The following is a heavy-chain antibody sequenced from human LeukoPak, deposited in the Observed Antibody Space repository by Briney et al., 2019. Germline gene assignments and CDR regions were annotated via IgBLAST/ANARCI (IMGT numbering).Heavy chain of an antibody. V-gene: IGHV3-11*01. CDR2: ISSSGSTI. D-gene: IGHD6-19*01. CDR3: AKVVPGIAVAGTLDY. Sequence: GGSLRLSCAASGFTFSDYYMSWIRQAPGKGLEWVSYISSSGSTIYYADSVKGRFTISRDNSKNTLYLQMNSLRAEDTAVYYCAKVVPGIAVAGTLDYWGQGTLVTVSS. J-gene: IGHJ4*02. CDR1: GFTFSDYY.